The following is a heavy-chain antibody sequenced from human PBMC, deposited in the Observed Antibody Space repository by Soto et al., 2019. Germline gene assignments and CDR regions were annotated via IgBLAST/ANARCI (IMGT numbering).Heavy chain of an antibody. Sequence: XGSLRLSCAASGFTFSSYNMNWVRQAPGKGLEWVSYISSSGSTIYYADSVKGRFTISRDNAKNSLYLQMNSLRAEDTAVYYCARVLPRLLVTAFDIWGQGTMVTVSS. CDR2: ISSSGSTI. CDR3: ARVLPRLLVTAFDI. J-gene: IGHJ3*02. V-gene: IGHV3-48*03. D-gene: IGHD6-6*01. CDR1: GFTFSSYN.